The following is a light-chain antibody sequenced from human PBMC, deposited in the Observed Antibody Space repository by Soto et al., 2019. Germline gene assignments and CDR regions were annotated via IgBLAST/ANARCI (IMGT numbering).Light chain of an antibody. CDR3: QHYDHLPPLS. CDR1: QVIRNY. J-gene: IGKJ4*01. CDR2: DAS. V-gene: IGKV1-33*01. Sequence: DIQMTQSPSSLSASVGDRVTITCQASQVIRNYLNWYQQKPGKAPNLLIYDASNLRAGVPSRFSGSGSGTEFTFTISSLQPEDIATYYCQHYDHLPPLSFGGGTKVEIK.